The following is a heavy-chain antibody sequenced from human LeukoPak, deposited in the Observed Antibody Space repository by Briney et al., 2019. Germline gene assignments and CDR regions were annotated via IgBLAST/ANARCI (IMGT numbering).Heavy chain of an antibody. Sequence: GGSLRLSCAASGFTFSSYAMSWVRQAPGKGLEWVSAISGSGGSTYYADSVKGRFTISRDNSKNTLHLQMNSLRAEDTAVYYCAKDRITMIVVVIYHFDYWGQGTLVTVSS. CDR1: GFTFSSYA. D-gene: IGHD3-22*01. V-gene: IGHV3-23*01. CDR2: ISGSGGST. CDR3: AKDRITMIVVVIYHFDY. J-gene: IGHJ4*02.